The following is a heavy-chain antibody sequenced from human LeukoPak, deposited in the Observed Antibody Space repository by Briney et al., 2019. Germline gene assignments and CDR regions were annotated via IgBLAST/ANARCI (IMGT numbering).Heavy chain of an antibody. CDR3: ATSLYSHGLTGWFDP. Sequence: PSETLSLTCAVYGGSFSGYYWSWIRQPPGKGLEWIGYIYYGGSTNYNPSLKSRVTISVDTSKNQFSLKLSSVTAADTAVYYCATSLYSHGLTGWFDPWGQGTLVTVSS. CDR1: GGSFSGYY. V-gene: IGHV4-59*08. D-gene: IGHD5-18*01. CDR2: IYYGGST. J-gene: IGHJ5*02.